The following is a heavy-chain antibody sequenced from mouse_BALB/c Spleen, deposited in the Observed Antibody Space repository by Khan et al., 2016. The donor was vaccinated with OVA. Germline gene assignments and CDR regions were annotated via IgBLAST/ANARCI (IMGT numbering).Heavy chain of an antibody. J-gene: IGHJ2*01. V-gene: IGHV1-4*01. CDR2: INTSSGYT. CDR1: GYTFTSYT. D-gene: IGHD3-1*01. Sequence: QVQLQQSGAELVKPGASVKLSCKASGYTFTSYTMHWVKQRPGQGQEWIGYINTSSGYTKYNQKFKDKATLTADKSSSTAYMQLSSLTSEDSAVYYCARKSTRASYWGQGTTLTVSS. CDR3: ARKSTRASY.